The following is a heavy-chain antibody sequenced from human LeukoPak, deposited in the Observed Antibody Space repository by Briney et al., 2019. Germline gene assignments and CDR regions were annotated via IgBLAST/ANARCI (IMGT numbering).Heavy chain of an antibody. D-gene: IGHD3-10*01. V-gene: IGHV3-33*01. CDR1: GFTFRRHG. CDR3: AIDGQKGSPYATDV. Sequence: GGSERLPCAASGFTFRRHGTHWVRQAPGKGLVGVAGIWYEGSNEDYADSVKGRFTISRDNSKNTLYLQMNSLRVEDTAVYYCAIDGQKGSPYATDVWGQGTTVTVSS. CDR2: IWYEGSNE. J-gene: IGHJ6*02.